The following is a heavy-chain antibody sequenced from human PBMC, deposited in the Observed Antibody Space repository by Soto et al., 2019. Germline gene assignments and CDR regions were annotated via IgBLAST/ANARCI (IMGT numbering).Heavy chain of an antibody. J-gene: IGHJ5*02. D-gene: IGHD3-9*01. CDR3: ARTYYDILTGYSDNWFDP. CDR1: GYSFTSYW. Sequence: GESLKISCKGSGYSFTSYWISWVRQMPGKGLEWMGRIDPSDSYTNYSPSFQGHVTISADKSISTAYLQWSSLKASHTAMYYCARTYYDILTGYSDNWFDPWGQGTLVTVSS. V-gene: IGHV5-10-1*01. CDR2: IDPSDSYT.